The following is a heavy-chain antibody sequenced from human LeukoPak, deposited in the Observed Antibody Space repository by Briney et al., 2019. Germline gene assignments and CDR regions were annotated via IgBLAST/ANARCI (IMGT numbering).Heavy chain of an antibody. CDR3: ARGLNYYGSGKDWFDP. V-gene: IGHV1-2*02. Sequence: GASVKVSCKASGYTFTSYYMHWVRQAPGQGLEWMGWINPNSGVTNYAQKFQSRVTMTRDTSISTAYMELTRLRSDDTAVYYCARGLNYYGSGKDWFDPWGQGTLVTVSS. J-gene: IGHJ5*02. CDR2: INPNSGVT. CDR1: GYTFTSYY. D-gene: IGHD3-10*01.